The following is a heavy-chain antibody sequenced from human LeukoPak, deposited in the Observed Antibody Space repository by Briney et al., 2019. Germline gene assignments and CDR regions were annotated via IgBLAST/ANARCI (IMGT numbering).Heavy chain of an antibody. Sequence: GESLQLSCQGSGYTFTTYWIAWVRQMPGKGLEWMGIIYPADSETRYRPSFQGQVTISADKSISTAYLQWSSLKASDTAMYYCARRDSRGWYYFDYWGQGTLVTVSS. CDR3: ARRDSRGWYYFDY. CDR1: GYTFTTYW. V-gene: IGHV5-51*01. CDR2: IYPADSET. D-gene: IGHD6-19*01. J-gene: IGHJ4*02.